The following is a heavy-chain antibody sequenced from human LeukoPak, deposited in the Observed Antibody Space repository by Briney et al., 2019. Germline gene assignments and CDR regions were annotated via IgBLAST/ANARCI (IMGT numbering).Heavy chain of an antibody. CDR1: GGSFSGYY. D-gene: IGHD3-22*01. CDR3: ARLVHYDSSGYYPLSYFDY. V-gene: IGHV4-34*01. Sequence: PSETLSLTCAVYGGSFSGYYWSWIRQPPGKGLEWIGEINHSGSTNYNPSLKSRVTISVDTSKNQFSLKLSSVTAADTAAYYCARLVHYDSSGYYPLSYFDYWGQGTLVTVSS. J-gene: IGHJ4*02. CDR2: INHSGST.